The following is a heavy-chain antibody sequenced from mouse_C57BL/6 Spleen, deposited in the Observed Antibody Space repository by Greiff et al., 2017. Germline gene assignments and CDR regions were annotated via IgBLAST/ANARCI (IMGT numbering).Heavy chain of an antibody. D-gene: IGHD2-3*01. CDR2: IYPGDGDT. CDR1: GYAFSSSW. CDR3: AREYDGYYVENAMDD. J-gene: IGHJ4*01. Sequence: VQLQQSGPELVKPGASVKISCKASGYAFSSSWMNWVKQRPGKGLEWIGRIYPGDGDTNYNGKFKGKATLTAYKSSSTAYMQRSSLTSEDSAVYFCAREYDGYYVENAMDDWGQGTSVTVSS. V-gene: IGHV1-82*01.